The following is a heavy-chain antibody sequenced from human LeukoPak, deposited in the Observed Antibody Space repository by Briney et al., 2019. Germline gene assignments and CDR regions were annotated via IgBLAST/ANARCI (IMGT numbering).Heavy chain of an antibody. D-gene: IGHD2-8*02. V-gene: IGHV3-30*18. CDR3: AKVLSTGVLDC. J-gene: IGHJ4*02. CDR1: GFTFSSYG. Sequence: PGGSLRLSCAASGFTFSSYGVHWVRQAPGKGLEWVAVISYDGSNKYYADSVKGRFTISRDNSKNTLYLQMNSLRAEDTAVYYCAKVLSTGVLDCWGQGTLVTVSS. CDR2: ISYDGSNK.